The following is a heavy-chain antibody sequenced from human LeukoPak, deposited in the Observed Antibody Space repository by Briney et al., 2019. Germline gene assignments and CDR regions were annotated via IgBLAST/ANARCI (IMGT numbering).Heavy chain of an antibody. CDR2: IYHSGST. J-gene: IGHJ4*02. D-gene: IGHD3-10*01. Sequence: SETLSLTCTVSGGSISSNDYYWSWIRQPPGKGLEWIGYIYHSGSTYYNPSLKSRVTISVDRSKNQFSLKLSSVTAADTAVYYCASLDHYGSGGFDYWGQGTLVTVSS. V-gene: IGHV4-30-2*01. CDR3: ASLDHYGSGGFDY. CDR1: GGSISSNDYY.